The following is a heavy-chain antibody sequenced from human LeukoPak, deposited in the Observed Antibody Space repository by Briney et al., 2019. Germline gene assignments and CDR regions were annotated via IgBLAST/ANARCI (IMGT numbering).Heavy chain of an antibody. CDR2: ISNDARNK. CDR3: VRDDRGYSGYHFDY. V-gene: IGHV3-30*04. CDR1: GFTFSSYS. J-gene: IGHJ4*02. D-gene: IGHD5-12*01. Sequence: GGSLRLSCAASGFTFSSYSMHWVRQAPGKGLEWVAFISNDARNKNYADSVQGRFTISRDNSQNTLYLQMNSLRAEDTAVYYRVRDDRGYSGYHFDYWGQGTPVTVSS.